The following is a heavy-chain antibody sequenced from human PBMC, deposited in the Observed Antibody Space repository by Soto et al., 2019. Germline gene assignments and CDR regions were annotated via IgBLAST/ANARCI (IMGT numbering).Heavy chain of an antibody. D-gene: IGHD6-6*01. CDR1: GYTFTSYD. CDR2: MNPNRGNT. J-gene: IGHJ4*02. V-gene: IGHV1-8*01. CDR3: WRSYSSSSEVDY. Sequence: QIPLVQSGAEVKKPGASVKVSCKASGYTFTSYDINWVRQATGQGLEWMGWMNPNRGNTGFAQKFQGRVTMTRNTSITTAYMELSSLRSEDAAVYYCWRSYSSSSEVDYWGQGTLVTVSS.